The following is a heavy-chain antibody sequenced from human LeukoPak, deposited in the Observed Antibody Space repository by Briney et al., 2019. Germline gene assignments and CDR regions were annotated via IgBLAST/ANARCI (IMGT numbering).Heavy chain of an antibody. D-gene: IGHD5-18*01. V-gene: IGHV1-69*05. CDR1: GGTFSSYA. J-gene: IGHJ6*03. CDR2: IIPIFGTA. CDR3: AHTARRNYYYSSYMNF. Sequence: GASVKVSCKASGGTFSSYAISWVRQAPGQGLEWMGGIIPIFGTANYAQKFQGRVTITTDESTSTAYMELSSLRSEDTAVYYCAHTARRNYYYSSYMNFWGKGTTVTVSS.